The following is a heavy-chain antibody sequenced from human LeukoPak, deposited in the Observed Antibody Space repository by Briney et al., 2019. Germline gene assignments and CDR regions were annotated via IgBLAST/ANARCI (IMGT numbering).Heavy chain of an antibody. CDR2: IIPIFGTA. CDR3: ARDRRGWELGDY. V-gene: IGHV1-69*13. D-gene: IGHD1-26*01. CDR1: GGTFSSYA. Sequence: ASVKVSCTASGGTFSSYAISWVRQAPGQGPEWMGGIIPIFGTANYAQKFQGRVTIAADESTSTAYMELSSLRSEDTAVYYCARDRRGWELGDYWGQGTLVTVSS. J-gene: IGHJ4*02.